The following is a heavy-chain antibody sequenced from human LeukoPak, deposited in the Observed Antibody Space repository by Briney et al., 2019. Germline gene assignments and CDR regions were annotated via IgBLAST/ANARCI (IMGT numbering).Heavy chain of an antibody. CDR3: ARSPPQRMELRYDY. CDR1: GYTFTRYY. V-gene: IGHV1-2*02. CDR2: INPNSGGT. J-gene: IGHJ4*02. D-gene: IGHD1-7*01. Sequence: ASVKVSCKASGYTFTRYYMHWVRQAPGQGLEWMGWINPNSGGTNYAQKFQGRVTMTRDTSISTAYMELSRLRSDDTAVYYCARSPPQRMELRYDYWGQGTLVTVSP.